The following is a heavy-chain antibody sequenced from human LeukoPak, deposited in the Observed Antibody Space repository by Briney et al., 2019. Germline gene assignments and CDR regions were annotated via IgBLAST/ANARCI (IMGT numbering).Heavy chain of an antibody. CDR2: ITTDGSDA. CDR1: GFSFSSYW. Sequence: TGGSLRLSCAASGFSFSSYWMHWVRQAPGKGLVWVSCITTDGSDARYADSVKGRFTISRDNAKNTLYLQMHSLSAEDTAVYFCARSGTVTTSDFDSWGQRTLVTVSS. J-gene: IGHJ4*01. CDR3: ARSGTVTTSDFDS. D-gene: IGHD4-11*01. V-gene: IGHV3-74*01.